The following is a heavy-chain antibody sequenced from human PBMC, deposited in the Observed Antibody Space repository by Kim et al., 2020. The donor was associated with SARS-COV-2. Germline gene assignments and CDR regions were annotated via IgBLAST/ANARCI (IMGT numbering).Heavy chain of an antibody. CDR3: AKAVLRGVNYYYYYGMDV. Sequence: GGSLRLSCVASEFTFSTYGMFWVRQAPGKGLEWVAIISYDGSNKYYADSVKGRFTISRDNSENTLYLQMNSLRAEDTAVYSCAKAVLRGVNYYYYYGMDVWGHGTTVTVSS. J-gene: IGHJ6*02. V-gene: IGHV3-30*18. D-gene: IGHD3-10*01. CDR1: EFTFSTYG. CDR2: ISYDGSNK.